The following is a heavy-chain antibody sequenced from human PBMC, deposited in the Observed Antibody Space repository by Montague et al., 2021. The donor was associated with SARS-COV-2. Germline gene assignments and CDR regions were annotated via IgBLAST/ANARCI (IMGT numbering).Heavy chain of an antibody. CDR2: IFYTGST. CDR1: GGSTSNYY. V-gene: IGHV4-59*01. Sequence: ETLSLTCSVSGGSTSNYYWTWIRQSPGKGLQWTGYIFYTGSTKFNPSLKSRVSMSLDTSKNHFSLRLSAVTAADTARYYCARAQNICFIANCVNYFDLWGLGALVTVSS. J-gene: IGHJ4*02. D-gene: IGHD2-15*01. CDR3: ARAQNICFIANCVNYFDL.